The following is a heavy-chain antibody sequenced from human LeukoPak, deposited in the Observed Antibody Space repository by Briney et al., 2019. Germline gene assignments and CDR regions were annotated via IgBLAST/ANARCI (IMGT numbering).Heavy chain of an antibody. D-gene: IGHD2-2*01. CDR2: INPSGGST. Sequence: GASVKVSCKASGYTFTSYYMHWVRQAPGQGLEWMGIINPSGGSTSYAQKFQGRVTMTRDTSTSTVYMELSSLRSEDTAVYYCARGPLGQIVVVPAANLDYWGQGTLVTVSS. V-gene: IGHV1-46*01. J-gene: IGHJ4*02. CDR3: ARGPLGQIVVVPAANLDY. CDR1: GYTFTSYY.